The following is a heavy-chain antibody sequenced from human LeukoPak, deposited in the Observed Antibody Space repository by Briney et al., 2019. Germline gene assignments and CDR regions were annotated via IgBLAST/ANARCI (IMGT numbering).Heavy chain of an antibody. J-gene: IGHJ6*03. CDR3: ARAAAAGTYYYYYYMDV. V-gene: IGHV3-7*01. CDR2: IKRDGSEE. CDR1: GFTFSRHW. D-gene: IGHD6-13*01. Sequence: PGGSLRLSCEVSGFTFSRHWMSWVRQAPGQGLEWVANIKRDGSEEYYVDSVKGRFTISRDNAKNSLYLQMNSLRAEDTAVYYCARAAAAGTYYYYYYMDVWGKGTTVTIS.